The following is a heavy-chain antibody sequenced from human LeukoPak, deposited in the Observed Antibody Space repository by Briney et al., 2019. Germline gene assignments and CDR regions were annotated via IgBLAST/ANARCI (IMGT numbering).Heavy chain of an antibody. V-gene: IGHV4-39*07. CDR3: ARLSVIVGSTLEYYYYYMDV. CDR2: IYYSGST. Sequence: SETLSLTCTVSGGSISSSSYYWGWIRQPPGKGLEWIGSIYYSGSTYYNPSLKSRVTISVDKSKNQVSLKLTSVTAADTAVYYCARLSVIVGSTLEYYYYYMDVWGQGTTVTVSS. CDR1: GGSISSSSYY. D-gene: IGHD1-26*01. J-gene: IGHJ6*03.